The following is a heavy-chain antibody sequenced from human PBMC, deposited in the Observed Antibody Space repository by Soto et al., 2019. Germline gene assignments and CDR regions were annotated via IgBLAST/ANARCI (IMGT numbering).Heavy chain of an antibody. J-gene: IGHJ4*02. CDR1: GFTFSSYW. Sequence: EVQLVESGGGLVQPGGSLRLSCAASGFTFSSYWMSWVRQAPGKGLEWVANIKQDGSEKYYVDSVKGRFTISRDNAKNALDLQMNSRRAEDTAVYYCAGMTTVTTEHPFDDWGQGTLVTVSS. CDR2: IKQDGSEK. D-gene: IGHD4-17*01. V-gene: IGHV3-7*03. CDR3: AGMTTVTTEHPFDD.